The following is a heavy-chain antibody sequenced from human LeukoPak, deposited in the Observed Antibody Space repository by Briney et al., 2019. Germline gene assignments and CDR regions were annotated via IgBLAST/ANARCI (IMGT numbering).Heavy chain of an antibody. V-gene: IGHV3-11*04. CDR3: ARDLGYSSGWYGKGPSPEDY. CDR1: GFTLSDYY. CDR2: ISSSGSTI. J-gene: IGHJ4*02. Sequence: GGSLRLSCAASGFTLSDYYMSWIRQAPGRGLEWVSYISSSGSTIYYADSVKGRFTISRDNAKNSLYLQMNSLRAEDTAVYYCARDLGYSSGWYGKGPSPEDYWGQGTLVTVSS. D-gene: IGHD6-19*01.